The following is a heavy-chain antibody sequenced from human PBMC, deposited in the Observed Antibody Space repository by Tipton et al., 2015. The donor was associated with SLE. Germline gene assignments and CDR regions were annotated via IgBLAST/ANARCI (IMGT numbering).Heavy chain of an antibody. CDR2: INHTGRT. J-gene: IGHJ3*01. D-gene: IGHD3-16*01. CDR3: VRERKTVVHLREKVAPDL. CDR1: GGSFSDYH. Sequence: LRLSCGVYGGSFSDYHWSWIRQTPAKGLEWIGEINHTGRTNYNPSLMSRVTVSVDTSKNEVSLKLSSVTAADTAVYYYVRERKTVVHLREKVAPDLWGQGTVVAVSS. V-gene: IGHV4-34*01.